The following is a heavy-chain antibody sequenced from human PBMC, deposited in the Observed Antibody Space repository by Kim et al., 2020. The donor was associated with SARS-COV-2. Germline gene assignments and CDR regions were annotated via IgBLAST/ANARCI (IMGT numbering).Heavy chain of an antibody. CDR1: GFTFSSYE. CDR3: ARLGATGELGYSYYYYMDV. Sequence: GGSLRLSCAASGFTFSSYEMNWVRQAPGKGLEWISYISSSGSPIYYADSVKGRFTISRDNAKDSLFLQMNSLRAEDSAVYFCARLGATGELGYSYYYYMDVWGKGTTVTVSS. D-gene: IGHD5-12*01. V-gene: IGHV3-48*03. J-gene: IGHJ6*03. CDR2: ISSSGSPI.